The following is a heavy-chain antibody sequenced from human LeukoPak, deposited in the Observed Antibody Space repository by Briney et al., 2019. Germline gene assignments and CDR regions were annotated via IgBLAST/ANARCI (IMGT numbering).Heavy chain of an antibody. CDR1: GYTFTSYD. J-gene: IGHJ4*02. Sequence: GASVKVSCKASGYTFTSYDINWVLQATGHGLEWMGWMNPNSGNTGYAQKFQGRVTITRNTSISTAYMELSSLRSEDTAVYYCARAPAPAAPFDCWGQGTLVTVSS. CDR2: MNPNSGNT. CDR3: ARAPAPAAPFDC. D-gene: IGHD2-2*01. V-gene: IGHV1-8*03.